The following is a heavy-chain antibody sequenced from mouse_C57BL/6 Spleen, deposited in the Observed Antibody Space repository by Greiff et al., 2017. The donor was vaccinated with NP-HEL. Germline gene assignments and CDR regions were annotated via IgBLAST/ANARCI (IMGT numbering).Heavy chain of an antibody. CDR1: GYTFTDYY. Sequence: LVESGAELVRPGASVKLSCKASGYTFTDYYINWVKQRPGQGLEWIARIYPGSGNTYYNEKFKGKATLTVDTSSSTAYMQLSSLTSEDSAVYCCASRDWFAYWGQGTLVTVSA. CDR3: ASRDWFAY. V-gene: IGHV1-76*01. CDR2: IYPGSGNT. J-gene: IGHJ3*01.